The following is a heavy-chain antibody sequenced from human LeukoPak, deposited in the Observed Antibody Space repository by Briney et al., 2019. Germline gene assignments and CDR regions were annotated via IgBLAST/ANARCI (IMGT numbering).Heavy chain of an antibody. J-gene: IGHJ6*03. D-gene: IGHD3-3*01. CDR3: ASGYYDFWSGYYTPLYMDV. CDR2: IYYSGSP. V-gene: IGHV4-31*03. CDR1: GGSISSGGYY. Sequence: PSQTLSLTCTVSGGSISSGGYYWSWSRQPPGKRLEWIGYIYYSGSPYYNPSLKSRVTISVDTSKNQFSLKLSSVTAADTAVYYCASGYYDFWSGYYTPLYMDVWGKGTTVTVSS.